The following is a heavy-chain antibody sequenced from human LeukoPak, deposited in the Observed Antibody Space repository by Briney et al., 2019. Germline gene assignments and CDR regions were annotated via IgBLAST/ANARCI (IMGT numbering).Heavy chain of an antibody. V-gene: IGHV5-51*01. CDR1: GYSFTNYW. CDR2: IYPDDSRT. D-gene: IGHD3-10*01. CDR3: ARPNYGSADY. Sequence: GESLKISCKGGGYSFTNYWIGWVRQMPGKGLEWMGIIYPDDSRTKYSPSFQGQVTMSVDKSISTAYLQWSSLKASDTAIYYCARPNYGSADYWGQGTLLTVSS. J-gene: IGHJ4*02.